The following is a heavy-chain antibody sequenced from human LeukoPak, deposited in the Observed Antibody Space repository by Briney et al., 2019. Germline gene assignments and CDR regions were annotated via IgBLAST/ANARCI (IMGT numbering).Heavy chain of an antibody. J-gene: IGHJ4*02. V-gene: IGHV3-53*01. D-gene: IGHD6-13*01. CDR1: GFTVSSIY. CDR3: ARAKVGAAGFFDY. CDR2: IYSDGTA. Sequence: GGSLRLSCAASGFTVSSIYMSWVRQAPGKGLEWVSIIYSDGTAYYADSVKGRVTISRGNSKNTLYLQMYSLQAEDTAVYYCARAKVGAAGFFDYWGQGTLVTVSS.